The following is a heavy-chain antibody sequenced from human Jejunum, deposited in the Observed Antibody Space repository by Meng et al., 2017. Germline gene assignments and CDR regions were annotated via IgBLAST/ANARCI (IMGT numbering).Heavy chain of an antibody. J-gene: IGHJ4*02. V-gene: IGHV3-74*01. CDR1: RFTFNNFW. CDR2: INSEGSTT. D-gene: IGHD3-16*01. CDR3: ARGGGMDV. Sequence: GGSLRLSCAGSRFTFNNFWMHWVRQVPGKGLVWVSRINSEGSTTSYADSVKGRFTISRDNAKNTLYLQMNSLRAEDTAVYFCARGGGMDVWGQGTLVTVSS.